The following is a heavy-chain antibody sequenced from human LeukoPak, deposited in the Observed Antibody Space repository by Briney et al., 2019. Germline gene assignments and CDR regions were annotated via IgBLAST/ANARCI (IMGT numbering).Heavy chain of an antibody. CDR2: IKQDGSEK. V-gene: IGHV3-7*01. J-gene: IGHJ3*02. CDR1: GFTFSSYW. D-gene: IGHD4-11*01. Sequence: QAGGSLRLSCAASGFTFSSYWMSWVRQAPGKGLEWVANIKQDGSEKYYVDAVKGRFTISRDNAKNSLYLQMNSLRAEDTAVYYCARRRKQTFDYAFDIWGQGTMVTVSS. CDR3: ARRRKQTFDYAFDI.